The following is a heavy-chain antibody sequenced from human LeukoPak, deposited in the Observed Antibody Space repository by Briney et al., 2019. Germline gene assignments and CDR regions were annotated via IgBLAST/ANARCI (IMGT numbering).Heavy chain of an antibody. Sequence: TASETLSLTCSVSGGSISSYYWTWIRQPPGKGLEWIGYLIHSGSINYNPSLKSRVTISVDTSKSHFSLKLSSVTAADTAVYYCARAGSGYSFDSWGQGTLVTVSS. V-gene: IGHV4-59*01. D-gene: IGHD5-12*01. CDR1: GGSISSYY. J-gene: IGHJ4*02. CDR3: ARAGSGYSFDS. CDR2: LIHSGSI.